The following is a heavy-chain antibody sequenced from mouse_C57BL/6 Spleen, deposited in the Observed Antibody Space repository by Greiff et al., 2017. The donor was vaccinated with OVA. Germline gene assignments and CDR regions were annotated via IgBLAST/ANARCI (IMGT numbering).Heavy chain of an antibody. D-gene: IGHD4-1*01. V-gene: IGHV6-6*01. Sequence: EVKLVESGGGLVQPGGSMKLSCSASGFTFSDAWMDWVRQSPEKGLEWVAEIRNKANNHATYYAESVKGRFTISSDDSKSSVYLQMNSLRAEDTGIYYCTAWDLSWFAYWGQGTLVTVSA. CDR2: IRNKANNHAT. CDR3: TAWDLSWFAY. CDR1: GFTFSDAW. J-gene: IGHJ3*01.